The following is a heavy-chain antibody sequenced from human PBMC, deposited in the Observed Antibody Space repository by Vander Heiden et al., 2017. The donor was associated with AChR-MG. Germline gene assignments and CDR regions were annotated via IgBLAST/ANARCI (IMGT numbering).Heavy chain of an antibody. J-gene: IGHJ4*02. CDR2: ISSSGSTI. V-gene: IGHV3-11*01. CDR3: ARGPAGSVLMVYEPNYFDY. D-gene: IGHD2-8*01. CDR1: GFTFSDYY. Sequence: GESGGGLVKPGGSLRLSCAASGFTFSDYYMSWIRQAPGKGLEWVSYISSSGSTIYYADSGKGRFTISRDNAKNSLYLQMNSLGTEDSAVYYCARGPAGSVLMVYEPNYFDYWGQGTLVTVSS.